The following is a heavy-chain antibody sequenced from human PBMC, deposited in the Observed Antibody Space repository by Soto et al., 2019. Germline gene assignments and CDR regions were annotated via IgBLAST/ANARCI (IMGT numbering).Heavy chain of an antibody. CDR3: ARYFRGSGRYFFDY. Sequence: PGGSLRLSCVASGFTFSSSFMGWVRQAPGKGLEWVANINQDGGGTYYVDSVEGRFTISRDNAKDSLYLQMNSLRGEDTAVYYCARYFRGSGRYFFDYWGQGTLVTVSS. J-gene: IGHJ4*02. CDR2: INQDGGGT. D-gene: IGHD6-19*01. CDR1: GFTFSSSF. V-gene: IGHV3-7*03.